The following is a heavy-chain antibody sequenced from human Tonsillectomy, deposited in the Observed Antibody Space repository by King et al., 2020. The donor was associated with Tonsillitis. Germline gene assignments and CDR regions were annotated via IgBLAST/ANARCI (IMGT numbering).Heavy chain of an antibody. CDR3: VRSLRFLECLHPNPFDY. V-gene: IGHV3-9*01. J-gene: IGHJ4*02. Sequence: VQLVESGGGLVQPGRSLRLSCAASGFTFDDYAMHWVRQAPGKGLEWVSGISWNSGRIGYADSVRGRFTISRDNAKNSLYLQMDNLRPADTALYYCVRSLRFLECLHPNPFDYWGQGILVTVSS. CDR2: ISWNSGRI. D-gene: IGHD3-3*01. CDR1: GFTFDDYA.